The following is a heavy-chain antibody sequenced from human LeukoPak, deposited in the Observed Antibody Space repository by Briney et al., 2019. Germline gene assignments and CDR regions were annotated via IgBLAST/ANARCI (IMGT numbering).Heavy chain of an antibody. Sequence: GGSLRLSCAASGFTFSSYSMNWVRQAPGKGLEWVSSISSSSSYIYYADSVKGRFTISRDNAKNSLYLQMNSLRAEDTALYYCARKVPYYYDSSGYHFDYWGQGTLVTVSS. CDR3: ARKVPYYYDSSGYHFDY. V-gene: IGHV3-21*04. CDR1: GFTFSSYS. J-gene: IGHJ4*02. CDR2: ISSSSSYI. D-gene: IGHD3-22*01.